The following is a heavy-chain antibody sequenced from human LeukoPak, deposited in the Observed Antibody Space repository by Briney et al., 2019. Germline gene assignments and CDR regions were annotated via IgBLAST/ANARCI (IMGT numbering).Heavy chain of an antibody. CDR1: GGSISSSSYY. J-gene: IGHJ4*02. D-gene: IGHD5-24*01. Sequence: SEALSLTCTVSGGSISSSSYYWGWIRQPPGKGLEWIGGIYYSGSTYYNPSLKSRVTISVDTSKNQFSLKLSSVTAADTAVYYCARKPRDGYIPHPFDYWGQGTLVTVSS. CDR3: ARKPRDGYIPHPFDY. V-gene: IGHV4-39*07. CDR2: IYYSGST.